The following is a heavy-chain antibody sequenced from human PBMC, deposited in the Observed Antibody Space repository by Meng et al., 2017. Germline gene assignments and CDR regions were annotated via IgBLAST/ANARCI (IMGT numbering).Heavy chain of an antibody. CDR3: ARESWFDP. CDR2: IYPTGGGT. CDR1: GFTLTKYF. V-gene: IGHV1-46*01. Sequence: QGQLVQSGAEVKKAGASVKVSCKTSGFTLTKYFMHWVRQAPGQGLGWMGAIYPTGGGTRYAQQFQGRVTITADESTSTAYMELSSLRSEDTAVYYCARESWFDPWGQGTLVTVSS. J-gene: IGHJ5*02.